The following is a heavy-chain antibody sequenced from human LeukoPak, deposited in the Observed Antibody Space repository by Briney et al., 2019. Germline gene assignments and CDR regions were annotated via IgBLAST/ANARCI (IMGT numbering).Heavy chain of an antibody. Sequence: GASVKVSCKVSGYTLTELPMHWVRQAPGKGLEWMGGFDPEDGETIYAQKFQGRVTMTEDTSTDTAYMELSSLRSEDTAVYYCATVGYGGNSVWFDPWGQGTLVTVSS. CDR1: GYTLTELP. D-gene: IGHD4-23*01. J-gene: IGHJ5*02. CDR2: FDPEDGET. CDR3: ATVGYGGNSVWFDP. V-gene: IGHV1-24*01.